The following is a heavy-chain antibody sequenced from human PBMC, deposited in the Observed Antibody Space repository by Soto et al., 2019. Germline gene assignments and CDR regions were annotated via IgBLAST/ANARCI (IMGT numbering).Heavy chain of an antibody. CDR2: ISSNGGST. CDR3: VKDRGGYCSSTSCYIEYYYYYNGMHV. Sequence: PGGPLRLSCSASGFTFSSYAMHWVRQAPGKGLEYVSAISSNGGSTYYADSVKGRFTISRDNSKNTLYLQMSSLGAEDTAVYYCVKDRGGYCSSTSCYIEYYYYYNGMHVWGQGTTVTVSS. V-gene: IGHV3-64D*06. D-gene: IGHD2-2*02. CDR1: GFTFSSYA. J-gene: IGHJ6*02.